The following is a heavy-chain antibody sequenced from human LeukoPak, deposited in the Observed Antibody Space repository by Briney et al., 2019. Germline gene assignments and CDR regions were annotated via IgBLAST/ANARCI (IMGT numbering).Heavy chain of an antibody. CDR3: ARVTLVAAQCFDY. D-gene: IGHD2-15*01. Sequence: GGSLRLSCAASGFTFSSYSMNWVRQAPGKGLEWVSSISSSSSYIYYADSVKGRFTISRDNAKNSLYLQMNSLRAEDTAVYYCARVTLVAAQCFDYWGQGTLVTVSS. V-gene: IGHV3-21*01. CDR1: GFTFSSYS. CDR2: ISSSSSYI. J-gene: IGHJ4*02.